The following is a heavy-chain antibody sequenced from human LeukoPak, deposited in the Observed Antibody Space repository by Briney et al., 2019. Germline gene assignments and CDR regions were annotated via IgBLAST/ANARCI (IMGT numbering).Heavy chain of an antibody. V-gene: IGHV3-66*01. CDR2: IYSCVST. CDR1: GFTVRSNY. D-gene: IGHD5-18*01. J-gene: IGHJ2*01. Sequence: GGSLRLSCVVSGFTVRSNYMSWVRQAPGKGLEWVSVIYSCVSTYYADSVKGRFTISRDNSKNTLYLQMNSLRAEDTAVYYCAKGYRYGSYWYFDLWGRGTLVTVSS. CDR3: AKGYRYGSYWYFDL.